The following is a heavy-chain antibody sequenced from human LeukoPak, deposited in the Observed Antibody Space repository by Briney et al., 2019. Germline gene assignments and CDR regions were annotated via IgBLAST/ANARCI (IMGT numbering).Heavy chain of an antibody. V-gene: IGHV4-34*01. CDR2: INHSGST. CDR3: ASRVVVPAAIGWFDP. J-gene: IGHJ5*02. D-gene: IGHD2-2*01. Sequence: SETLSLTCAVYGGSFSGYYWSWIRQPPGKGLEWIGEINHSGSTNYNPSLKSRVTISVDTSKNQFSLKLSSVTAADTAMYYCASRVVVPAAIGWFDPWGQGTLVTVSS. CDR1: GGSFSGYY.